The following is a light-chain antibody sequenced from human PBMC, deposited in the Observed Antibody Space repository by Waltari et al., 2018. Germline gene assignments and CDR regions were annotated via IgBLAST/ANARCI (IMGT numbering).Light chain of an antibody. CDR2: DVV. J-gene: IGLJ7*01. CDR3: CSYAGSYTFV. Sequence: QSALTQPRSVSGSPGQSVTISCSGTSSDVGSYNFVSWYQQHPANAPKLLIYDVVKRPSGVPDLFSGSKSGNTASLTISGLQTEDESDYYCCSYAGSYTFVFGGGTQLTVL. CDR1: SSDVGSYNF. V-gene: IGLV2-11*01.